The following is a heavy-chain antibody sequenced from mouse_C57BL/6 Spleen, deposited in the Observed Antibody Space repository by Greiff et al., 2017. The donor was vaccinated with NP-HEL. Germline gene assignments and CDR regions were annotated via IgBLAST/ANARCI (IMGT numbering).Heavy chain of an antibody. J-gene: IGHJ4*01. Sequence: QVTLKESGPGILQPSQTLSLTCSFSGFSLSTFGMGVGWIRQPSGKGLEWLAHIRWGDDKYYNPVLKSWLTISKDTSKNQVILKIANVDTAVTATYYCARIGDSSGYEDAMDYWGQGTSVTVSS. CDR1: GFSLSTFGMG. CDR2: IRWGDDK. CDR3: ARIGDSSGYEDAMDY. D-gene: IGHD3-2*02. V-gene: IGHV8-8*01.